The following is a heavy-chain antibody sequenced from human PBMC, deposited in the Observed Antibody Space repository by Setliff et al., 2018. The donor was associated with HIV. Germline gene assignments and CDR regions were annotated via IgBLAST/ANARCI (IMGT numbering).Heavy chain of an antibody. CDR1: GGSISSYY. Sequence: SETLSLTCTVSGGSISSYYWSWIRQPPGKGLEWIGYIYYSGSTNYNPTLKSRFTISVDTSKNKFSLTLSSVTAADTAVYYCARGDYDYYYYDMDVWGKGTTVTVSS. CDR2: IYYSGST. J-gene: IGHJ6*03. CDR3: ARGDYDYYYYDMDV. V-gene: IGHV4-59*01. D-gene: IGHD4-17*01.